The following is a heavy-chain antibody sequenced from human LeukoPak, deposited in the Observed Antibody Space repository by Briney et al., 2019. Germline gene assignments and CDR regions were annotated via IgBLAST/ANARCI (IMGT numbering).Heavy chain of an antibody. CDR2: ITTSSTYI. CDR1: GFTFSSYS. V-gene: IGHV3-21*01. J-gene: IGHJ4*02. Sequence: PGGSLRLSGAASGFTFSSYSMSWVRQAPGKGLEWVSSITTSSTYISYADSVKGRFTISRDNAKNSLYLQMNSLRAEDTAVYYCARGKYSSGWFDYWGQGTLVTVSS. CDR3: ARGKYSSGWFDY. D-gene: IGHD6-19*01.